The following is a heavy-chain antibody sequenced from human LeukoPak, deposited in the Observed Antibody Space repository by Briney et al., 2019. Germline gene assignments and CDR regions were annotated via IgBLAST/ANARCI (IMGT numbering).Heavy chain of an antibody. V-gene: IGHV4-34*01. CDR3: ARGGGYYLYHYSEIDY. D-gene: IGHD5-18*01. CDR1: GGSFSGYY. J-gene: IGHJ4*02. CDR2: INHSGST. Sequence: SETLSLTCAVYGGSFSGYYWRWIRQPPGKGLEWIGEINHSGSTNYNPSLKSRVTISVDTSKNPFSLKLSSVTAADTAVYYCARGGGYYLYHYSEIDYWGQGTLVTVSS.